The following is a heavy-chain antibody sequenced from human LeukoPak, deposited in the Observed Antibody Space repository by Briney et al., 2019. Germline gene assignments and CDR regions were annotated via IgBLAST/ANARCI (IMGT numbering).Heavy chain of an antibody. V-gene: IGHV1-18*01. CDR2: ISAYNGNT. CDR3: VRARGVTVAGYYYYYMDV. D-gene: IGHD6-19*01. Sequence: ASVKVSCKASGYTFTSYGISWVRQAPGQGLEWMGWISAYNGNTNYAQKLQGRVTMTTDTSTSTAYMELRSLRSDDTAVYYCVRARGVTVAGYYYYYMDVWGKGTTVTVSS. J-gene: IGHJ6*03. CDR1: GYTFTSYG.